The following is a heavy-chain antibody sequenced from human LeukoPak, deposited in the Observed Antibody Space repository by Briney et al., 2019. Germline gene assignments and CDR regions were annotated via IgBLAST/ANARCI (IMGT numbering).Heavy chain of an antibody. J-gene: IGHJ4*02. D-gene: IGHD2-2*02. CDR2: IKQDGSDK. V-gene: IGHV3-7*01. Sequence: GGSLRLSCAASGFSFSTYWMSWVRQAPGKGLEWVANIKQDGSDKYYVDSVKGRFTISRDNAKNSLYLQMNSLRAEDTAVYYCAREDCSSTSCYIVYWGQGTLVTVSS. CDR1: GFSFSTYW. CDR3: AREDCSSTSCYIVY.